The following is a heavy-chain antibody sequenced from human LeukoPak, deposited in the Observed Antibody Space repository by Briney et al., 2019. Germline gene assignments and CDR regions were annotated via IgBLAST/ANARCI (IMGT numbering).Heavy chain of an antibody. CDR1: GGSISSSSYY. V-gene: IGHV4-39*01. CDR2: IYYSGST. Sequence: SETLSLTCTVSGGSISSSSYYWGWIRQPPGKGLEWIGSIYYSGSTYYNPSLKSRVTISVDTSKNQFSLKLSSVTAADTAVYYCARHAGITMVRGVITDAFDIWGQGTMVTVSS. J-gene: IGHJ3*02. D-gene: IGHD3-10*01. CDR3: ARHAGITMVRGVITDAFDI.